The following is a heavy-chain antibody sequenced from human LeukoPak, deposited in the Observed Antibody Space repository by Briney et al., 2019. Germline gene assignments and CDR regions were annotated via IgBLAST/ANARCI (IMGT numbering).Heavy chain of an antibody. Sequence: SETLSLTCAVYGGSFSGYYWSWIRQPPGKGLEGIGEINHSGSTNYNPSLKSRVTISVDTSKNQFSLKLSSVTAADTAVYYCARGPHFDPWGQGTLVTVSS. CDR1: GGSFSGYY. J-gene: IGHJ5*02. CDR2: INHSGST. V-gene: IGHV4-34*01. CDR3: ARGPHFDP.